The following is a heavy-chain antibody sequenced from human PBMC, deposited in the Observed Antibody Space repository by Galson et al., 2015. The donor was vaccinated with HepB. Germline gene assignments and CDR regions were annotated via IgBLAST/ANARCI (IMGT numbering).Heavy chain of an antibody. J-gene: IGHJ4*02. CDR1: GFTFGSYA. D-gene: IGHD2-2*02. CDR2: LSFGGSNK. CDR3: ERGAVAAVIDRTFDY. V-gene: IGHV3-30-3*01. Sequence: SMRFSCAASGFTFGSYAMHWVRQAPGKGQVWVAFLSFGGSNKYYADSVKGRFTISRDNSKNTLYLKMNSLRAEDTAVYYCERGAVAAVIDRTFDYWGQGTLVTVSS.